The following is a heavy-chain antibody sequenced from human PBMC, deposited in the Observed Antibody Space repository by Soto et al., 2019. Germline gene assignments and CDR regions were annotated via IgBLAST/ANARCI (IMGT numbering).Heavy chain of an antibody. Sequence: ASVKVAFKATGYTFTSQGISWLRPAAGQGLEWMGWISAYNGNTNYAQKLQGRVTMTTDTSTSTAYMELRSLRSDDTAVYYCARDPFYYDSSGAFDNWGQGTMVTVSS. D-gene: IGHD3-22*01. J-gene: IGHJ3*02. V-gene: IGHV1-18*01. CDR3: ARDPFYYDSSGAFDN. CDR1: GYTFTSQG. CDR2: ISAYNGNT.